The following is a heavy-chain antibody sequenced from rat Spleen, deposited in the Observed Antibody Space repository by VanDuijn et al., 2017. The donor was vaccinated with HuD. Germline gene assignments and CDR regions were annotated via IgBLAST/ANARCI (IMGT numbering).Heavy chain of an antibody. CDR1: GFTFNNYW. CDR3: TTDTFYDGTYYPGGFDY. J-gene: IGHJ2*01. CDR2: ISTAGGNT. Sequence: EVQLVESGGDLVQPGRSLKLTCVASGFTFNNYWMAWIRQAPKKGLEWVASISTAGGNTFYRKSVKGRFTISRDNAKSTLYLQLDSLRSEDTATYYCTTDTFYDGTYYPGGFDYWGQGVMVTVSS. D-gene: IGHD1-12*02. V-gene: IGHV5-27*01.